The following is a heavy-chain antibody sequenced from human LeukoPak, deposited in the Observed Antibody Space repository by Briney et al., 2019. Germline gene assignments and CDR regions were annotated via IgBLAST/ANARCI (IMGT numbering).Heavy chain of an antibody. J-gene: IGHJ4*02. D-gene: IGHD1-7*01. CDR3: ASRKARTMRENYFDY. CDR2: IKQDGSEK. V-gene: IGHV3-7*03. CDR1: GFTFSSYW. Sequence: GGSLRLSCAASGFTFSSYWMSWVRQAPGKGLEWVANIKQDGSEKYYVDSVKGRFTISRDNAKNSLYLQMNSLRAEDTAVYYCASRKARTMRENYFDYWGQGTLVTVSS.